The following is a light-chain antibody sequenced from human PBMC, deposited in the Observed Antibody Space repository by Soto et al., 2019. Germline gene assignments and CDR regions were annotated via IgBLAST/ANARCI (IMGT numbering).Light chain of an antibody. CDR3: QQYASSPYT. CDR2: GAS. V-gene: IGKV3-20*01. CDR1: QSISSSY. Sequence: EIVLTQSPGTLSFSAGERATLSFRASQSISSSYLAWYQQKPGQAPRLLIYGASRRATGIPDRFSGRESGTDFTLTITTLEPEDSAVYFCQQYASSPYTFGQGTKVDIK. J-gene: IGKJ2*01.